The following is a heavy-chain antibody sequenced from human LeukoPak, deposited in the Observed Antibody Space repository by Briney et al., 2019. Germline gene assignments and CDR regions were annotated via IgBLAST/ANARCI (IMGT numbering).Heavy chain of an antibody. CDR2: ISAYNGNT. J-gene: IGHJ4*02. V-gene: IGHV1-18*01. CDR1: GYTFTSYG. D-gene: IGHD2-2*01. Sequence: ASVKVSCKASGYTFTSYGISWVRQAPGQGLEWMGWISAYNGNTNYAQKLQGRVTMTTDTSTSTAYVELRSLRSDDTAVYYCARGGVVVVVPAAMETFDYWGQGTLVTVSS. CDR3: ARGGVVVVVPAAMETFDY.